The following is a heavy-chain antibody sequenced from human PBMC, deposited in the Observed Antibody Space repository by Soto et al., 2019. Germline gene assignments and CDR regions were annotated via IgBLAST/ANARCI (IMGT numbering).Heavy chain of an antibody. CDR3: ARELNTDSSAYYSFAD. CDR1: GYTFTAYG. Sequence: QVQLVQSGPEVKMPGASVKVSCKTSGYTFTAYGLAWLRQAPGQRPEWMGWVGTSNTNTNYAQKFQGRVTMTTDTSTTTTYMELRSLRSDDTAVYYCARELNTDSSAYYSFADWGQGTLVTVSS. J-gene: IGHJ4*02. CDR2: VGTSNTNT. D-gene: IGHD3-22*01. V-gene: IGHV1-18*01.